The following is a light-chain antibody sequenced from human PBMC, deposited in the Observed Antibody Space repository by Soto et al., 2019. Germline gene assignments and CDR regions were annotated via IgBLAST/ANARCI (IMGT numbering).Light chain of an antibody. CDR2: ATS. V-gene: IGKV3-20*01. J-gene: IGKJ1*01. Sequence: EIVLTQSPGTLSLSPGDRATLSCRASQDVSGSYLAWYQQKPGQTPRLLIYATSRRATGIPDRFSGSWSGPDVTLTNSRVEPEDCAVYYCQHYSSSPWTVGQGTTVEI. CDR1: QDVSGSY. CDR3: QHYSSSPWT.